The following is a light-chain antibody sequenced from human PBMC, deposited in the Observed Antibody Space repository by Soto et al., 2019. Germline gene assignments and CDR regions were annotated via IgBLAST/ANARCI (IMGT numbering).Light chain of an antibody. V-gene: IGKV3-20*01. Sequence: EIVLTQSPATLSLSPGERATLPCRASQSVSSYLAWYQQKPGQAPRLLIYGASSRATGIPDRFSGSGSETDFTLTISRLEPEDFAVYSCQQYFSSPWTFGQGTKVEIK. CDR1: QSVSSY. J-gene: IGKJ1*01. CDR2: GAS. CDR3: QQYFSSPWT.